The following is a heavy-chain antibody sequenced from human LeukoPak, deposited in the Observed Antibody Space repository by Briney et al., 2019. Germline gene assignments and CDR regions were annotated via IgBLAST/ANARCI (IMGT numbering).Heavy chain of an antibody. Sequence: PSETLPLTCTVSGGSISTYYWNWLRQPPGKGLEWIGDIYYSGSTNYNPSLRSRVNISGDTSKNQVALQLSSVTAADTAVYYCARMGTVMTRRWYLDLWGRGTLVTVSS. J-gene: IGHJ2*01. CDR3: ARMGTVMTRRWYLDL. D-gene: IGHD4-17*01. CDR1: GGSISTYY. V-gene: IGHV4-59*01. CDR2: IYYSGST.